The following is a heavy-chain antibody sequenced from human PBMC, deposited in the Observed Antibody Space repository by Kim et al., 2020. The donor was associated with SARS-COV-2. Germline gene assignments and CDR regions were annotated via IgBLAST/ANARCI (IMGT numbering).Heavy chain of an antibody. CDR2: IIPMFGST. J-gene: IGHJ4*02. CDR3: ARGNLFTSCNSASCYNYFDY. V-gene: IGHV1-69*13. CDR1: GGTFTSYG. Sequence: SVKVSCKASGGTFTSYGIHWVRQDPGQGLEWMGGIIPMFGSTSYAQNFQGRVTITADESATTGFMELRSLRSEDTAVYYCARGNLFTSCNSASCYNYFDYWGQGTLVTVSS. D-gene: IGHD2-2*01.